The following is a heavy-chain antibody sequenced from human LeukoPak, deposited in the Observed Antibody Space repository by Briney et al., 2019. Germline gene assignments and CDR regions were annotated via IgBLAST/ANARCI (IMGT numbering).Heavy chain of an antibody. V-gene: IGHV1-3*01. CDR3: ARTTAMVTILDY. Sequence: ASVKVSCKASGYTFTTYAMHWVRQAPGQRLEWMGCINAGNGNTKYSQKFQGRVTITRDTSASTAYMELSSLRSEDTAVYYCARTTAMVTILDYWGQGTLVTVSS. J-gene: IGHJ4*02. D-gene: IGHD5-18*01. CDR2: INAGNGNT. CDR1: GYTFTTYA.